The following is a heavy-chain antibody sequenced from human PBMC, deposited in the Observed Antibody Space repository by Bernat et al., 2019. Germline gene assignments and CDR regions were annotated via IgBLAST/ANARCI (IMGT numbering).Heavy chain of an antibody. D-gene: IGHD6-19*01. CDR1: GFTFSSYA. Sequence: EVQLLESGGGLVQPGGSLRLSCAASGFTFSSYAMSWVRQAPGKGLEWVSAISGSGGSTYYADSVKGRFTISRDNSKNTLYLQMNSLRAEDTAVYYCAKRYSSGWYLHHPFDYWGQGTLVTVSS. J-gene: IGHJ4*02. CDR2: ISGSGGST. CDR3: AKRYSSGWYLHHPFDY. V-gene: IGHV3-23*01.